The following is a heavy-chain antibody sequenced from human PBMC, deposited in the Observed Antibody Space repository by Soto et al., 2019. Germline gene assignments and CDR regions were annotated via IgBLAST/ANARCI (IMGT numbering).Heavy chain of an antibody. Sequence: ASVKVSCKASGHTFTSYAMHWVRQAPGQRLEWMGWINAGNGNTKYSQKFQGRVTITGDTSASTAYMELSSLRSEDTAVYYCARGGEKKNWFDPWGQGTLVTVSS. V-gene: IGHV1-3*01. CDR1: GHTFTSYA. CDR3: ARGGEKKNWFDP. CDR2: INAGNGNT. J-gene: IGHJ5*02. D-gene: IGHD3-10*01.